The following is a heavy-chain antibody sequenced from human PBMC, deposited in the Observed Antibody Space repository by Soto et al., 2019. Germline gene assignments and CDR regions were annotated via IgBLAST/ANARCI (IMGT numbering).Heavy chain of an antibody. D-gene: IGHD5-12*01. Sequence: EVQLLESGGGLVQPGGSLRLSCAASGFTFSSSAMSWVRQAPGKGLDWVSAISGNGDTTYYADSVKGRFTISRDISKKTLYLQMNSLRAEYTAVYYCAKIRGYDLGSTTFQHWGQGTLVTVSS. V-gene: IGHV3-23*01. CDR3: AKIRGYDLGSTTFQH. J-gene: IGHJ1*01. CDR1: GFTFSSSA. CDR2: ISGNGDTT.